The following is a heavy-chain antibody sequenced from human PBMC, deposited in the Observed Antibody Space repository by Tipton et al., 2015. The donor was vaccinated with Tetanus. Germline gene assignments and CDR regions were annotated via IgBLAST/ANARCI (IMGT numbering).Heavy chain of an antibody. CDR2: IYYSGST. J-gene: IGHJ4*02. D-gene: IGHD3-9*01. V-gene: IGHV4-61*01. CDR3: ARHAGAGATIWGTDY. Sequence: TLSLTCAVSGGSVSSGSYYWSWIRQPPGKGLEWIGYIYYSGSTYYNPSLKSRVTISVDASKNQFSLELTSVTAADTAAYYCARHAGAGATIWGTDYWGQGTLVTVSS. CDR1: GGSVSSGSYY.